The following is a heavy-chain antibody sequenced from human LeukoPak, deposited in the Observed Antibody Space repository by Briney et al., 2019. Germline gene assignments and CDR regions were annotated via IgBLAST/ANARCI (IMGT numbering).Heavy chain of an antibody. CDR3: SRGLASGYPPIPFDY. V-gene: IGHV4-34*01. D-gene: IGHD3-3*01. Sequence: SETLSLTCAVFGGSFDGYYWSWIRQPPGKGLEWIGEITYDGSTNYNPSLKSRVTISVDTSKIPFSLYLSSVTASDTGIYYCSRGLASGYPPIPFDYWGQGTQVTVSS. J-gene: IGHJ4*02. CDR2: ITYDGST. CDR1: GGSFDGYY.